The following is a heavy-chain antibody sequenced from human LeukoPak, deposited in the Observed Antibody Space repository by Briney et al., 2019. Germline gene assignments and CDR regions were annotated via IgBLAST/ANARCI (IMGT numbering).Heavy chain of an antibody. J-gene: IGHJ4*02. CDR3: ARGGRDGYNRFDY. D-gene: IGHD5-24*01. CDR2: ISAYNGNT. Sequence: GASVKVSCKASGYTFTSYGISWVRQAPGQGLEWMGWISAYNGNTNYAQKFQGRVTITADESTSTAYMELSSLRSEDTAVYYCARGGRDGYNRFDYWGQGTLVTVSS. CDR1: GYTFTSYG. V-gene: IGHV1-18*01.